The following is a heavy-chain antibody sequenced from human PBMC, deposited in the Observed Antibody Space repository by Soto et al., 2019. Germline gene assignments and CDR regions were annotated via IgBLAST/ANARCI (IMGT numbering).Heavy chain of an antibody. J-gene: IGHJ4*02. CDR1: GFTFSGSA. Sequence: GGSLRLSCAASGFTFSGSAAHWVRQASGKGLEWVGRIRSKANNDATAYDASVKGRFTISRDDSKNTAYLQMNSLKIEDTAVYYCTSSEDCTNGVCDYWGQGTLVTVSS. V-gene: IGHV3-73*01. D-gene: IGHD2-8*01. CDR2: IRSKANNDAT. CDR3: TSSEDCTNGVCDY.